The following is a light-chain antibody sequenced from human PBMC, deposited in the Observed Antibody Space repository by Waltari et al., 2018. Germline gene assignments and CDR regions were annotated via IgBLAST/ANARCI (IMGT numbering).Light chain of an antibody. CDR2: NTD. J-gene: IGLJ3*02. CDR1: SGSVSTSYY. V-gene: IGLV8-61*01. Sequence: QTVVTQEPSFSVSPGGTVTLTCGFSSGSVSTSYYPSWYQQTPGQAPRALIYNTDTRSSGVLDLFSGSIRGNKAALTFTGAQADDESDYYCALYMGSGIWVFGVGTKLTVL. CDR3: ALYMGSGIWV.